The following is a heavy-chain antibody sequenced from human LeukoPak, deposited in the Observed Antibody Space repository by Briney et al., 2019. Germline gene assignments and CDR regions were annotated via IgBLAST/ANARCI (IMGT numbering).Heavy chain of an antibody. J-gene: IGHJ4*02. CDR1: GGSISSYY. CDR2: IYYSGST. D-gene: IGHD3-16*01. V-gene: IGHV4-59*05. Sequence: SETLSLTCTVSGGSISSYYWSWIRQPPGKGLEWIGSIYYSGSTYYNPSLKSRVTISVDTSKNQFSLKLSSVTAADTAVYYCARHATVWFDYWGQGTLVTVSS. CDR3: ARHATVWFDY.